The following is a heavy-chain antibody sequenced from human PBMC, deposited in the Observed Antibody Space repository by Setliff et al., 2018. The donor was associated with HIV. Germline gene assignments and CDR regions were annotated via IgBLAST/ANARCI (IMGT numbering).Heavy chain of an antibody. Sequence: ASVKVSCKASGYTFTDYFMHWVRQAPGQGLEWMGIINPGGGSTTYAQKLQGRVTMTTDTSTSTIYMELSSLRSEDTAVYYCATTQDGPGGNYFDSWGQGTLVTVSS. CDR2: INPGGGST. V-gene: IGHV1-46*01. CDR1: GYTFTDYF. D-gene: IGHD3-16*01. J-gene: IGHJ4*02. CDR3: ATTQDGPGGNYFDS.